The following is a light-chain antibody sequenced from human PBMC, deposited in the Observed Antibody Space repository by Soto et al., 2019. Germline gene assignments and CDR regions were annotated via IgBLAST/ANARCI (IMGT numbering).Light chain of an antibody. Sequence: QSALTPPASVSGSPGQSITISCTGTSSDVGTYNSVSWYQQYPGNAPKITIHDVSNRPSGVFNRFSGSKSGNTASLTISGLQAEDDADYCCSSCTSSSSYVFGSGTKVTVL. V-gene: IGLV2-14*01. J-gene: IGLJ1*01. CDR3: SSCTSSSSYV. CDR2: DVS. CDR1: SSDVGTYNS.